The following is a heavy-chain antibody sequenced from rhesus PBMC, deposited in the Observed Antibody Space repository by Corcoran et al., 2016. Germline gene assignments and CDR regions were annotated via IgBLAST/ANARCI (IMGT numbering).Heavy chain of an antibody. CDR3: ARKSAPGVGYFDY. D-gene: IGHD2-39*01. CDR2: IYSKREST. V-gene: IGHV4S12*01. J-gene: IGHJ4*01. Sequence: QVQLQESGPGVVKPSETLSLTCAVSGGSISSGYYSWSWIHQPPGKGLDWIGGIYSKRESTNYNPARTRRVTISKDTSKNQFSVMLSSVTAADTAVYYCARKSAPGVGYFDYWGQGVLVTVSS. CDR1: GGSISSGYYS.